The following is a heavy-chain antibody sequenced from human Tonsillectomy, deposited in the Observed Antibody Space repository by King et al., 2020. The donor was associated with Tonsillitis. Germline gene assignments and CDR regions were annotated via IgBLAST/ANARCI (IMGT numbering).Heavy chain of an antibody. CDR1: GGSFSGYY. Sequence: VQLQQWGAGLLKPSETLSLTCAVYGGSFSGYYWSWIRQPPGKGLEWIGEINHSGSTNYNPSLKSRVTISVDTSKNQFSLKLSSVTAADTAVYYCARSAGRRGPPPGVDFDYWGQGTLVTVSS. V-gene: IGHV4-34*01. J-gene: IGHJ4*02. CDR3: ARSAGRRGPPPGVDFDY. CDR2: INHSGST. D-gene: IGHD2-8*01.